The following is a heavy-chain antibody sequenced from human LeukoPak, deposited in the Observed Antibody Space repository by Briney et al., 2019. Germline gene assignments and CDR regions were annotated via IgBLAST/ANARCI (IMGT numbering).Heavy chain of an antibody. CDR2: INPNSGGT. CDR1: GYAFPGYY. Sequence: ASVNVSCKASGYAFPGYYMHWVRQAPGQGLEWMGWINPNSGGTNYAQKFQGSVTMTRDTSLNTAYMELSTVRSGDTAVYYSASDREYPNELDYWGQGPLVTVSS. V-gene: IGHV1-2*02. CDR3: ASDREYPNELDY. J-gene: IGHJ4*02. D-gene: IGHD2-2*01.